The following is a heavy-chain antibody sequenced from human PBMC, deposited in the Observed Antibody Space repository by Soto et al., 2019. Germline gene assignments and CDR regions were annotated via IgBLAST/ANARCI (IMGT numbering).Heavy chain of an antibody. CDR3: AGGAYYGVYFDY. D-gene: IGHD4-17*01. CDR2: INHSGST. Sequence: ETLSLTCAVYGGSFSGYYWSWIRQPPGKGLEWIGEINHSGSTNYNPSLKSRVTISVDTSKNQFSLKLSSVTAADTAVYYCAGGAYYGVYFDYWGQGTLVTVSS. J-gene: IGHJ4*02. V-gene: IGHV4-34*01. CDR1: GGSFSGYY.